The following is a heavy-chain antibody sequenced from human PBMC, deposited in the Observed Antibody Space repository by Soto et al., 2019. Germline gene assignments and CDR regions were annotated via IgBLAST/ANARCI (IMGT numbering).Heavy chain of an antibody. J-gene: IGHJ4*02. Sequence: GGSLRLSCAASGFTFSSYAMHWVRQAPGKGLEWVAVISYDGSNKYYADSVKGRFTISRDNSKNTLYLQMNSLRAEDTAVYYCARDRRPEVVPKTSSYYFDYWGQGTLVTVSS. CDR1: GFTFSSYA. V-gene: IGHV3-30-3*01. CDR2: ISYDGSNK. CDR3: ARDRRPEVVPKTSSYYFDY. D-gene: IGHD2-2*01.